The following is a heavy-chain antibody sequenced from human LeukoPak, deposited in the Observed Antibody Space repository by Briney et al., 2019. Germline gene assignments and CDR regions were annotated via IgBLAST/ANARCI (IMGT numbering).Heavy chain of an antibody. CDR1: GFTFSSYA. J-gene: IGHJ4*02. CDR2: ISYDGSNK. V-gene: IGHV3-30-3*01. Sequence: GRSLRLSCAASGFTFSSYAMHWVRQAPGKGLEWVAVISYDGSNKYYADSVKGRFTISRDNSKNTLYLQMNSLRAEDTAVYYCARAAYYDFWSGPAGYWGQGTLVTVSS. D-gene: IGHD3-3*01. CDR3: ARAAYYDFWSGPAGY.